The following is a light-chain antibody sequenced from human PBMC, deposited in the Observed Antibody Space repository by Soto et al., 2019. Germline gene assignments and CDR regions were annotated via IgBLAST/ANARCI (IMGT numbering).Light chain of an antibody. CDR3: AAWDGSLNADV. CDR1: SSNIGSNA. Sequence: QPVLTQPPSASGTPGQRVTISCSGSSSNIGSNAVNWYQQFPGTAPKLLIYTDNQRPSGVPDRFSGSKSGTSASLAISGLQSEDEADYFCAAWDGSLNADVFGTGTKLTVL. V-gene: IGLV1-44*01. J-gene: IGLJ1*01. CDR2: TDN.